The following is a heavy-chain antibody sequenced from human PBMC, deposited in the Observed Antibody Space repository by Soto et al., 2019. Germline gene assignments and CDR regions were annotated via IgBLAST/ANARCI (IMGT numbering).Heavy chain of an antibody. V-gene: IGHV5-51*01. CDR3: ASAIAARHYYYYYGMDV. CDR1: GYSFTSYW. Sequence: DSLKISCKGSGYSFTSYWIGWVRQMPGKGLEWMGIIYPGDSDTRYSPSFQGQVTISADKTISTAYLQWSSLKASDTAMYYCASAIAARHYYYYYGMDVWGQGTTVTVSS. CDR2: IYPGDSDT. J-gene: IGHJ6*02. D-gene: IGHD6-6*01.